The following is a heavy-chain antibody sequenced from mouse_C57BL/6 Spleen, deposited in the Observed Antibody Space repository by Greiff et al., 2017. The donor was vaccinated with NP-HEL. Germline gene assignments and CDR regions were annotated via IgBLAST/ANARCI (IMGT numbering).Heavy chain of an antibody. J-gene: IGHJ2*01. V-gene: IGHV1-85*01. CDR3: ARSRGNIDYNFDD. CDR1: GYTFTSYD. Sequence: QVQLQQSGPELVKPGASVKLSCKASGYTFTSYDINWVKQRPGQGLEWIGWIYPRDGSTKYNEKFKGKATLTVDTSSSTAYMEIHSLTSEDTAVYFCARSRGNIDYNFDDWGQGTTLTVSS. D-gene: IGHD2-4*01. CDR2: IYPRDGST.